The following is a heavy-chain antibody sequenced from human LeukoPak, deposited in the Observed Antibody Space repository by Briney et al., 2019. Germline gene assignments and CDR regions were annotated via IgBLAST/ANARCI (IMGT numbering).Heavy chain of an antibody. Sequence: ASVKISCKVSGYTFTDYYMHWVQQAPGKGLEWMGLVDPEDGETIYAEKFQGRVTITADTSTDTAYMELSSLRSEDTAVYYCATLTIVVVPAAIIDYWGQETLVTVSS. V-gene: IGHV1-69-2*01. CDR2: VDPEDGET. CDR3: ATLTIVVVPAAIIDY. CDR1: GYTFTDYY. J-gene: IGHJ4*02. D-gene: IGHD2-2*01.